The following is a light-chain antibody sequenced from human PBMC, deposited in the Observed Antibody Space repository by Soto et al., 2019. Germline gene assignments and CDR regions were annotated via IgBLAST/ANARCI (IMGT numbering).Light chain of an antibody. V-gene: IGKV3-11*01. CDR2: DAS. CDR1: LNVNSY. Sequence: VSTQSPAALSLSPGERATLSSRASLNVNSYLAWYQQKPGQAPRLLIYDASNRAAGIPARFSGSGSGTDFTLTISSLEPEDFAIYYCQQRQYWPPITFGQGTRLEIK. J-gene: IGKJ5*01. CDR3: QQRQYWPPIT.